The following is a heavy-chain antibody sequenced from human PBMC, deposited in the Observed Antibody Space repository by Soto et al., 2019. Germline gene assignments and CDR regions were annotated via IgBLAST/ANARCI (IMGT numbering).Heavy chain of an antibody. CDR1: GGSISSGGYY. Sequence: SETLSLTCTVSGGSISSGGYYWSWIRQHPGKGLEWIGYIYYSGSTYYNPSLKSRFTISVDTSKNQFSLKLSSVTAADTAVYYCARADGVRPGKWLRTAVSAFDIWGQGTMGTASS. V-gene: IGHV4-31*03. CDR3: ARADGVRPGKWLRTAVSAFDI. D-gene: IGHD5-12*01. CDR2: IYYSGST. J-gene: IGHJ3*02.